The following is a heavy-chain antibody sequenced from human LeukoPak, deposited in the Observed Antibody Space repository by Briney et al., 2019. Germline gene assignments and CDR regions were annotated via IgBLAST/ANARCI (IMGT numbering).Heavy chain of an antibody. CDR1: GGTFTSYA. V-gene: IGHV1-69*05. J-gene: IGHJ5*02. D-gene: IGHD4-17*01. Sequence: SVKVSCKASGGTFTSYAISWVRQAPGQGLEWMGRIIPIFGTANYAQKFQGRVTITTDESTSTAYMELSSLRSEDTAVYYCASLYGDYSFDPWGQGTLVTVSS. CDR2: IIPIFGTA. CDR3: ASLYGDYSFDP.